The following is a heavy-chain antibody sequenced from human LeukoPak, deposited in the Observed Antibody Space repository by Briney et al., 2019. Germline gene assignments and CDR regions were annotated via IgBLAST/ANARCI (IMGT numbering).Heavy chain of an antibody. CDR3: ARVAYYYDSSGYYYNDYYYYYMDV. J-gene: IGHJ6*03. CDR2: IYTSGST. Sequence: SETLSLTCTVSGGSISSYYWSWIRQPAGKGLERIGRIYTSGSTNYNPSLKSRVTMSVDTSKNQFSLKLSSVTAADTAVYYCARVAYYYDSSGYYYNDYYYYYMDVWGKGTTVTVSS. D-gene: IGHD3-22*01. V-gene: IGHV4-4*07. CDR1: GGSISSYY.